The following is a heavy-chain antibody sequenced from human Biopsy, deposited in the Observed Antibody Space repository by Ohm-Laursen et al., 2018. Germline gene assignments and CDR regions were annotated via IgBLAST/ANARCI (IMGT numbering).Heavy chain of an antibody. V-gene: IGHV3-33*01. Sequence: SLRLSCAAPGFTFSSYGMHWVRQAPGKGLEWVAVIWYDGSRQYYADSVKGRFTISRDNSKDTLYLQMNSLRAEDTAVYYCARDGAAGYGLDVWGQGTTVTVSS. J-gene: IGHJ6*02. CDR1: GFTFSSYG. CDR2: IWYDGSRQ. D-gene: IGHD6-25*01. CDR3: ARDGAAGYGLDV.